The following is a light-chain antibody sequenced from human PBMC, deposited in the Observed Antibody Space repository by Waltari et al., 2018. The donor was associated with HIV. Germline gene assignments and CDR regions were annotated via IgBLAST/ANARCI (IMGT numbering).Light chain of an antibody. CDR3: QHYNHGPPLT. V-gene: IGKV3-15*01. Sequence: EIVMTQSPATLSVFPGERATLSCRASQSVSSNLAWYQQKPGQAPRPLIYGASTRATGIPGRVSGSGSGTEFTLTISGLESEDFAVYYCQHYNHGPPLTFGGGTKVEIK. CDR1: QSVSSN. CDR2: GAS. J-gene: IGKJ4*01.